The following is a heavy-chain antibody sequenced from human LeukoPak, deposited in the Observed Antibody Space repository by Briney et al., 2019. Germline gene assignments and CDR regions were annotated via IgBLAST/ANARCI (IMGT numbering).Heavy chain of an antibody. CDR2: ISGSSSYI. D-gene: IGHD2-21*02. CDR3: ARGVGGDRDY. V-gene: IGHV3-21*01. CDR1: GFTFSLDT. Sequence: GGSRRLSCAASGFTFSLDTMNWVRQAPGKGLEWVSSISGSSSYIYYADSVKGRFTISRDNAKNTVYLQMNSLRAEDTAVYYCARGVGGDRDYWGQGTLVTVSS. J-gene: IGHJ4*02.